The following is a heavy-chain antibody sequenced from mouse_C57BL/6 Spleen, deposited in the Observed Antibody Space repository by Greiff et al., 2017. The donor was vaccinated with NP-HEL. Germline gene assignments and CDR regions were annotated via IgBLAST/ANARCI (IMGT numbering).Heavy chain of an antibody. CDR1: GYTFTSYW. CDR3: ARWRYYYGSSDY. Sequence: QVQLQQPGAELVKPGASVKMSCKASGYTFTSYWITWVKQRPGQGLEWIGDIYPGSGSTNYNEKFKSKATLTVDKSSSTAYMQLSSLTSEDSAVYYCARWRYYYGSSDYWGQGTTLTVSS. V-gene: IGHV1-55*01. CDR2: IYPGSGST. D-gene: IGHD1-1*01. J-gene: IGHJ2*01.